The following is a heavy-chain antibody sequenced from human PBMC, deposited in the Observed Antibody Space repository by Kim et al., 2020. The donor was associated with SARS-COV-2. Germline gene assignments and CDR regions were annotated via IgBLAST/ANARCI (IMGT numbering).Heavy chain of an antibody. Sequence: SETLSLTCAVYGGSFSGYYWSWIRQPPGKGLEWIGEINHSGSTNYNPSLKSRVTIPVDTSKNQFSLKLSSVTAADPAVYYCARGRGKRGYSYGPTPLGAHVYFDYWGQGTLVTVSS. V-gene: IGHV4-34*01. CDR1: GGSFSGYY. D-gene: IGHD5-18*01. CDR2: INHSGST. J-gene: IGHJ4*02. CDR3: ARGRGKRGYSYGPTPLGAHVYFDY.